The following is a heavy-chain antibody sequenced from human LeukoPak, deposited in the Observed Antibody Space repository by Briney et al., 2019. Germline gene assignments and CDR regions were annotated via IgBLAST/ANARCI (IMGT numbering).Heavy chain of an antibody. Sequence: SETLSLTCAVYGGSFSGYYWSWIRQPPVKGLEWIGEINHSGSTNYNPSLKSRVTISVDTSKNQFSLKLSSVTAADTAVYYCARGLIRYFDWLLTNWFDPWGQGTLVTVSS. J-gene: IGHJ5*02. V-gene: IGHV4-34*01. D-gene: IGHD3-9*01. CDR3: ARGLIRYFDWLLTNWFDP. CDR2: INHSGST. CDR1: GGSFSGYY.